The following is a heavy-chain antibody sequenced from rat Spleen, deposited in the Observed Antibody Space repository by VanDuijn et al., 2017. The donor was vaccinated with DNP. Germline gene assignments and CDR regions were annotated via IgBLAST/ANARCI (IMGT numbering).Heavy chain of an antibody. V-gene: IGHV5-7*01. CDR3: ATQKWRHTMGPVDY. CDR2: ISYDGSDT. D-gene: IGHD1-7*01. Sequence: EVQLVESGGGLVQPGRSLKLSCAASGFTFSNYDMAWVRQTPTKGLEWVATISYDGSDTYYRDSVKGRFTISRENAKSTLYLQMDSLRSEETATYYGATQKWRHTMGPVDYWGQGVMVTVSS. J-gene: IGHJ2*01. CDR1: GFTFSNYD.